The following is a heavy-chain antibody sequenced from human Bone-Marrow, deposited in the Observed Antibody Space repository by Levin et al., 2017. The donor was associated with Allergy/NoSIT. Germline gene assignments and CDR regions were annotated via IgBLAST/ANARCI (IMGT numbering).Heavy chain of an antibody. V-gene: IGHV4-39*01. CDR2: IYYTGST. D-gene: IGHD1-26*01. J-gene: IGHJ3*02. CDR3: ARHVTSGSYVRGGAFDI. Sequence: GSLRLSCTVSGGSISSSSSYWGWIRHPPGKGLEFIGTIYYTGSTYYNPSLSSRVAISADTSKNQFSLKLSSVTAADTAVYYCARHVTSGSYVRGGAFDIWGQGTMVTVSS. CDR1: GGSISSSSSY.